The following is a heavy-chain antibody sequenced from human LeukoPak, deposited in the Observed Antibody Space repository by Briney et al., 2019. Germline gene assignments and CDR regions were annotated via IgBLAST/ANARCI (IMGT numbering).Heavy chain of an antibody. J-gene: IGHJ6*03. CDR1: GGSISRYY. CDR2: IYYSGST. D-gene: IGHD2-8*01. V-gene: IGHV4-59*01. CDR3: ARECGYCTNCVCRDYYYYKDV. Sequence: ASETLSLTCTVSGGSISRYYWSWIRQPPGKGLEWMGYIYYSGSTNYNPSLKSRATISVDTSKTQFSLKLSSVTAADTAVYYCARECGYCTNCVCRDYYYYKDVWGKGTAVTVSS.